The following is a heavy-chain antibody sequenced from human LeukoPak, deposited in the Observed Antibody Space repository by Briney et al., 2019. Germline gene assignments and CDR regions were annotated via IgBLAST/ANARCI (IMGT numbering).Heavy chain of an antibody. V-gene: IGHV1-69*04. CDR1: GGTFSSYA. CDR2: IIPILGIA. D-gene: IGHD6-13*01. J-gene: IGHJ3*02. Sequence: SVKVSCKASGGTFSSYAISWVRQAPGQGLEWMGRIIPILGIANYAQKFQGRVTITADKSTSTAYMELSSLRSEDTAVYYCARAIAAAGAVAFDIWGQGTMVTVSS. CDR3: ARAIAAAGAVAFDI.